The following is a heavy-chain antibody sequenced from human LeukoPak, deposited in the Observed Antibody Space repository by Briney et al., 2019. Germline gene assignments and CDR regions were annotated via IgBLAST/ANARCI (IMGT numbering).Heavy chain of an antibody. J-gene: IGHJ4*02. D-gene: IGHD3-22*01. V-gene: IGHV4-39*07. CDR2: IYYSGST. CDR3: ARADYDRSGSYYFDY. CDR1: GGSISSSSYY. Sequence: PSETLSLTCTVSGGSISSSSYYWGWIRQPPGKGLEWIGSIYYSGSTYYNPSLKSRVTISVDRSKNQFSLKLSSVTAADTAVYYCARADYDRSGSYYFDYWGPGTLVSVSS.